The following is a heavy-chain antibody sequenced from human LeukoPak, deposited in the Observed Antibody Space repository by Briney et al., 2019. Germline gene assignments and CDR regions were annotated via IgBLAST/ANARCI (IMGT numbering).Heavy chain of an antibody. V-gene: IGHV1-2*02. D-gene: IGHD6-13*01. CDR1: GYTFTGYY. J-gene: IGHJ6*02. CDR3: ARDLLSSWWFYGMAV. CDR2: INPNSGGT. Sequence: ASVKVSCKASGYTFTGYYMHWVRQAPGQGLEWMGWINPNSGGTNYAQKFQGRVTMTRDTSISTAYMELSRLRSDDTAVYYCARDLLSSWWFYGMAVWGQGTTVTVSS.